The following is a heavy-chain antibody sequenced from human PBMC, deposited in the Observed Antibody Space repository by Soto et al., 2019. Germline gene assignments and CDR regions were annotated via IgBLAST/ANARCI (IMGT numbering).Heavy chain of an antibody. V-gene: IGHV1-2*02. CDR2: MNPGSGGT. Sequence: ASVKVSCKASGYSFTNNDVTWVRQATGQGLEWMGWMNPGSGGTNYAQKFQGRVTMTRDTSISTAYMELSRLRSDDTAVYYCARGLNYVVYWGQGTLVTVSS. CDR1: GYSFTNND. J-gene: IGHJ4*02. CDR3: ARGLNYVVY. D-gene: IGHD3-16*01.